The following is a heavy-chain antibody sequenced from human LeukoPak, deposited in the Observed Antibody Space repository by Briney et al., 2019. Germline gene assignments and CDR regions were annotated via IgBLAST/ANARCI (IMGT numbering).Heavy chain of an antibody. CDR1: GGSIRSSYYY. Sequence: SETLSLTCTVSGGSIRSSYYYWGWIRQPPGKGLEWIGEINHSGSTNYNPSLKSRVTISVDTSKNQFSLKLSSVTAADTAVYYCASEQWLATGDFYDYWGQGTLVTVSS. CDR2: INHSGST. V-gene: IGHV4-39*07. D-gene: IGHD6-19*01. CDR3: ASEQWLATGDFYDY. J-gene: IGHJ4*02.